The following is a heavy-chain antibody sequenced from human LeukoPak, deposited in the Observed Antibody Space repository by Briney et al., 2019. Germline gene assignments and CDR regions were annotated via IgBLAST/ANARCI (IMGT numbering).Heavy chain of an antibody. CDR3: ARDVDTMIVVADDAFDI. CDR1: GYTFTSYG. V-gene: IGHV1-18*01. CDR2: ISAYNGNT. Sequence: ASVAVSCKASGYTFTSYGISWVRQAPGQGLEWMGWISAYNGNTNYAQKLQGRVTMTTDTSTSTAYMELRSLRSDDTAVYYCARDVDTMIVVADDAFDIWGQGTMVTVSS. D-gene: IGHD3-22*01. J-gene: IGHJ3*02.